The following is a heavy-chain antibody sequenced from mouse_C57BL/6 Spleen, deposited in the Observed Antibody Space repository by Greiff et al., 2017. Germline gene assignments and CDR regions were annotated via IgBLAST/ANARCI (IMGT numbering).Heavy chain of an antibody. CDR3: ARLGSNHWYFDV. D-gene: IGHD2-5*01. CDR2: ISSGGSYT. Sequence: EVKLVESGGDLVKPGGSLKLSCAASGFTFSSYGMSWVRQTPDKRLEWVATISSGGSYTYYPDSVKGRFTISRDNAKNTLYLQMSSLKSEDTAMYYCARLGSNHWYFDVWGTGTTVTVSS. V-gene: IGHV5-6*01. CDR1: GFTFSSYG. J-gene: IGHJ1*03.